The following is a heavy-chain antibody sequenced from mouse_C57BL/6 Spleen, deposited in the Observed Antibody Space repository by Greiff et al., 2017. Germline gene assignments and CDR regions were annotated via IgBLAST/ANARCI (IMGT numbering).Heavy chain of an antibody. CDR1: GYTFTSYW. D-gene: IGHD2-1*01. CDR2: IHPNSGST. J-gene: IGHJ1*03. CDR3: ARSYGNYGYFDV. V-gene: IGHV1-64*01. Sequence: QVQLQQPGAELVKPGASVKLSCKASGYTFTSYWMHWVKQRPGQGLEWIGMIHPNSGSTNYNEKFKSKATLTVDKSSSTAYMQLSSLTSEDSAVYYCARSYGNYGYFDVGGTGTTVTVSS.